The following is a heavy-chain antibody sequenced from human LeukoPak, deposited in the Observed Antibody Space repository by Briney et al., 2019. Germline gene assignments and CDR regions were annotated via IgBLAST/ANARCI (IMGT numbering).Heavy chain of an antibody. D-gene: IGHD6-19*01. Sequence: ASVKVSCKASGYTFNSYGVNWVRQAPGQGLEWMGWINTNTGNPTYAQGFTGRFVFSLDTSVSTAYLQISSLKAEDTAVYYCARGSIAVADNYDYWGQGTLVTVSS. CDR3: ARGSIAVADNYDY. CDR2: INTNTGNP. J-gene: IGHJ4*02. V-gene: IGHV7-4-1*02. CDR1: GYTFNSYG.